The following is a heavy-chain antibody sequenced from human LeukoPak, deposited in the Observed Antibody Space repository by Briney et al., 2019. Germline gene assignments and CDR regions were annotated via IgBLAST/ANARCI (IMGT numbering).Heavy chain of an antibody. CDR1: GGSNSSGDYY. Sequence: SETLSLTCTVSGGSNSSGDYYWSWIRQPLGKGLEWIGYMYYSGSNYYNPSLKIRVTISLDTSKYQFSLKLNSVTAADTAVYYCARPYYYDSRIDPWGQGTLVTVSS. CDR2: MYYSGSN. D-gene: IGHD3-22*01. CDR3: ARPYYYDSRIDP. V-gene: IGHV4-30-4*01. J-gene: IGHJ5*02.